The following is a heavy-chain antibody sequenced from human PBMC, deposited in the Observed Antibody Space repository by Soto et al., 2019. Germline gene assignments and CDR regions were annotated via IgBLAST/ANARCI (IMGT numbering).Heavy chain of an antibody. Sequence: SETLSLTCTVSGDSVSSGNSYWSWVRQPPGKGLEWIGYIYYSGSTNYNPSLKSRVTISVDTSKNQFSLKLSSVTAADTAVYYCARSDRGSTTVVYYWYFDHWGRGTLVTVSS. CDR3: ARSDRGSTTVVYYWYFDH. J-gene: IGHJ2*01. CDR2: IYYSGST. V-gene: IGHV4-61*01. CDR1: GDSVSSGNSY. D-gene: IGHD3-16*01.